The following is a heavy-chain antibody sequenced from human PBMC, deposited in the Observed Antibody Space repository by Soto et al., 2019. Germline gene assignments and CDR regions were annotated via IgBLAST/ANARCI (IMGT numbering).Heavy chain of an antibody. CDR2: IYWNDDK. Sequence: SRPTLVNPTQTLTLTCTVSGFSVSARGVGVGWIRQPPGKALEWLGIIYWNDDKRYSPSLKSRLTITKDPSKNQVVLTMTIMDPVDTATYYCAHSPWGTAPDYCGPGTLVTVSS. CDR1: GFSVSARGVG. J-gene: IGHJ4*02. CDR3: AHSPWGTAPDY. V-gene: IGHV2-5*01. D-gene: IGHD3-16*01.